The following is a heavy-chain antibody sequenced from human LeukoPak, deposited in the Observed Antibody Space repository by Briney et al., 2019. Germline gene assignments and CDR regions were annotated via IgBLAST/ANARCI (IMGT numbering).Heavy chain of an antibody. D-gene: IGHD1-14*01. V-gene: IGHV3-21*01. Sequence: GGSLRLSCAASGFTFSSYSMNWVRQAPGKGLEWVSSISGSSSYIYYADSVKGRFTISRDNAKNSLYLQMNSLRAEDTAVYYCARDRGRIDYWGQGTLVTVSS. J-gene: IGHJ4*02. CDR1: GFTFSSYS. CDR3: ARDRGRIDY. CDR2: ISGSSSYI.